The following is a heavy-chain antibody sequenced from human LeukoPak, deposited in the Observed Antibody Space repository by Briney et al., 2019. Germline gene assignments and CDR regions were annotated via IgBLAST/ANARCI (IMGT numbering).Heavy chain of an antibody. CDR1: GGSFSGYY. Sequence: SETLSLTCAVYGGSFSGYYWSWIRQPPGKGLEWIGEINHSGSTNYNPPLKSRVTISVDTSKNQFSLKLSSVTAADTAVYYCARGSGWSKGSWFDPWGQGTLVTVSS. V-gene: IGHV4-34*01. CDR2: INHSGST. CDR3: ARGSGWSKGSWFDP. J-gene: IGHJ5*02. D-gene: IGHD6-19*01.